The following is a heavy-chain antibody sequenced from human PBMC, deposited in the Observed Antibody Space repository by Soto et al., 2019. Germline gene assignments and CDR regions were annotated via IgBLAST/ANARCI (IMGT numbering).Heavy chain of an antibody. CDR2: ISGTGGRT. J-gene: IGHJ4*02. CDR1: GFTFGSYA. V-gene: IGHV3-23*01. Sequence: GGSLRLSCAASGFTFGSYAMTWVRQAPGKGLEWVSGISGTGGRTYYADSVKGRFTISRDNSKNTLYLQMSSLRAEDTALYYWAKGRAYCSDNRCPSLVDYWGQGARVTVSS. CDR3: AKGRAYCSDNRCPSLVDY. D-gene: IGHD2-15*01.